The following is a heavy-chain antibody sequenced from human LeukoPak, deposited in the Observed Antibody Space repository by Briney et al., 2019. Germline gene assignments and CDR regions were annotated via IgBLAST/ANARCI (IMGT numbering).Heavy chain of an antibody. CDR3: VRQMGSYFRFEP. D-gene: IGHD2-8*01. V-gene: IGHV4-39*01. CDR2: VYRETT. J-gene: IGHJ5*02. Sequence: PSETLSLTCTVSGDYVTSTSYSWGWIRQPPGKGLEWIGSVYRETTYYNPSLTSRVTMSVDMSKNHFSLRLSSVTAADTAVYYCVRQMGSYFRFEPWGQGILVTVSS. CDR1: GDYVTSTSYS.